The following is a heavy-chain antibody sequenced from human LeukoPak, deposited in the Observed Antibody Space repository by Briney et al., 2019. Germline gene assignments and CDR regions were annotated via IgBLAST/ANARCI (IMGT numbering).Heavy chain of an antibody. CDR1: GGSISGSSYY. CDR3: ARADPGDYRLIDY. V-gene: IGHV4-39*07. D-gene: IGHD4-17*01. Sequence: PSETLSLTCTVSGGSISGSSYYWGWIRQPPGKGLEWIGSIYYSGSTYYNPSLKSRVTISVDTSKNQFSLKLSSVTAADTAVYYCARADPGDYRLIDYWGQGTLVTVSS. J-gene: IGHJ4*02. CDR2: IYYSGST.